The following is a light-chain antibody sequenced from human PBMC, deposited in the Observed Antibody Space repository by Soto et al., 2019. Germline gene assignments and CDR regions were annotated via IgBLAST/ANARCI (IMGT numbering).Light chain of an antibody. CDR2: GAS. CDR1: QSIGNS. Sequence: DIQMTQSPSSLSASVGDRVSISCRASQSIGNSFNWYQQKPGKAPQFLIYGASSLQSGVPSRFSSCGSGTEFTRTSSSLQPEDLANYHCHQSFSIVPRTFSGGNKIEIK. CDR3: HQSFSIVPRT. V-gene: IGKV1-39*01. J-gene: IGKJ4*01.